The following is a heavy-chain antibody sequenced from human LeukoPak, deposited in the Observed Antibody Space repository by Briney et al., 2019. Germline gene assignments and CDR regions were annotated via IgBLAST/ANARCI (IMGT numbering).Heavy chain of an antibody. CDR1: GFSSTY. J-gene: IGHJ4*02. Sequence: GGSLRLSCAASGFSSTYMSWVRQAPGQGLEWVSVIYSGDSTYYADSVKGRFTISRDISKNTVYLQMNSLRPEDTAVYHCARDLWDATGYWGQGTLVTVSS. CDR2: IYSGDST. D-gene: IGHD3-3*01. V-gene: IGHV3-66*02. CDR3: ARDLWDATGY.